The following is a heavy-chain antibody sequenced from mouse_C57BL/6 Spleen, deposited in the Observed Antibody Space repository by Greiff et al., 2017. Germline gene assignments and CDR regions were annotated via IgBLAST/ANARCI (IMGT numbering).Heavy chain of an antibody. J-gene: IGHJ3*01. Sequence: VQLQQPGAELVMPGASVKLSCKASGYTFTSYWMHWVKQRPGQGLEWIGEIDPSDSYTNYNQKFKGKSTLTVDKSSSTAYMQLSSLTSEDSAVYYCARYEAGTEFAYWGQGTLVTVSA. CDR3: ARYEAGTEFAY. CDR2: IDPSDSYT. V-gene: IGHV1-69*01. D-gene: IGHD3-3*01. CDR1: GYTFTSYW.